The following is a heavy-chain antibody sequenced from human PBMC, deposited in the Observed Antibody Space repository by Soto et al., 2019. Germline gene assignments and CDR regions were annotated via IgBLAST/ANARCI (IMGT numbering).Heavy chain of an antibody. CDR1: GFTFSSYA. CDR3: AKVIKQWMDIYYSYGMDV. Sequence: EVQLLESGGGLVQPGGSLRLSCAASGFTFSSYAMSWVRQAPGKGLEWVSAISGSGGSTYYADSVKGRFTISRDNSKNTLYLQMNSLRAEDTAVYYCAKVIKQWMDIYYSYGMDVWGQGTTVTVSS. D-gene: IGHD6-19*01. CDR2: ISGSGGST. J-gene: IGHJ6*02. V-gene: IGHV3-23*01.